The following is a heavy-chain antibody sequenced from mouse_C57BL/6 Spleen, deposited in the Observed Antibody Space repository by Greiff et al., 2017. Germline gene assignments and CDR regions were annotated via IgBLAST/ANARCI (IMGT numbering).Heavy chain of an antibody. J-gene: IGHJ2*01. D-gene: IGHD2-2*01. Sequence: VKLQQPGAELVRPGSSVKLSCKASGYTFTSYWMHWVKQRPIQGLEWIGNIDPSDSETHYNQKFKDKATLTVDKSSSTAYMQLSSLTSEDSAVYYCARKGVKGGYYFDYWGQGTTLTVSS. CDR1: GYTFTSYW. CDR3: ARKGVKGGYYFDY. CDR2: IDPSDSET. V-gene: IGHV1-52*01.